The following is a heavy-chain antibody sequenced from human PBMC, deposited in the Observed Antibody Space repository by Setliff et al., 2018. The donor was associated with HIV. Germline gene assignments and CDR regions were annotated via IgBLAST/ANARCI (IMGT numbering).Heavy chain of an antibody. V-gene: IGHV3-15*07. CDR3: AKEQVPAAIQFHYYYMDV. J-gene: IGHJ6*03. CDR1: GFTFSNAW. Sequence: GGSLRLSCAASGFTFSNAWMNWVRQAPGKGLEWVGRIKSKSDGGTTDYAAPVKGRFTISRDNSKNTLYLQMNSLRAEDTAVYYCAKEQVPAAIQFHYYYMDVWGKGTTVTVSS. CDR2: IKSKSDGGTT. D-gene: IGHD2-2*01.